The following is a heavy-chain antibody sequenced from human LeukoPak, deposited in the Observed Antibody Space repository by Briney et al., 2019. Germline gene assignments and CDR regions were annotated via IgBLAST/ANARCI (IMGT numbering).Heavy chain of an antibody. V-gene: IGHV1-18*04. D-gene: IGHD2-21*02. CDR2: ISAYNGNT. J-gene: IGHJ4*02. CDR1: GYTFTGYY. Sequence: ASVKVSCKASGYTFTGYYMHWVRQAPGQGLEWMGWISAYNGNTNYAQKLQGRVTMTTDTSTSTAYMELRSLRSDNTAVYYCARGEQVTPFDYWGQGTLVTVSS. CDR3: ARGEQVTPFDY.